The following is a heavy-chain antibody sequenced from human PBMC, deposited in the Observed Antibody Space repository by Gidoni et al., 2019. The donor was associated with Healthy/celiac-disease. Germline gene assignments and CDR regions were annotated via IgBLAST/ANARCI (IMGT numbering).Heavy chain of an antibody. CDR3: ARDRRLTGYYRGFDY. CDR2: IYYSGST. Sequence: QVQLQESGPGLVKPSQTLSLTCTVSGGSISSGGYYWSWIRQHPGKGLEWIGYIYYSGSTYYNPSLKSRVTISVDTSKNQFSLKLSSVTAADTAVYYCARDRRLTGYYRGFDYWGQGTLVTVSS. V-gene: IGHV4-31*03. D-gene: IGHD3-9*01. J-gene: IGHJ4*02. CDR1: GGSISSGGYY.